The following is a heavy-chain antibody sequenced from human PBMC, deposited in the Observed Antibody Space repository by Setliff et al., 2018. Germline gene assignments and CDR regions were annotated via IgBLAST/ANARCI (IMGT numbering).Heavy chain of an antibody. V-gene: IGHV4-38-2*01. CDR2: IHHSGKA. CDR3: ARGGTYRYFDY. J-gene: IGHJ4*02. CDR1: GFSISSGYY. Sequence: SETLSLTCAVSGFSISSGYYWGWIRQPPGKGLEWIVNIHHSGKAYYNPSLKSRVTMSVDTSKNHVSLKLSSVTAADTAVYYCARGGTYRYFDYWGQGALVTVSS.